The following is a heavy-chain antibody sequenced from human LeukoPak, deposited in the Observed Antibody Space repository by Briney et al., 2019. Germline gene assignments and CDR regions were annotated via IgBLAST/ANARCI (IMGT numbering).Heavy chain of an antibody. CDR2: ISSSSSYI. CDR1: GFTFSSYS. CDR3: ARVSGYDFWSGYAFDY. Sequence: GGSLRLSCAASGFTFSSYSMNWVRQAPGKGLEWVSSISSSSSYIYYADSVKGRFTISRGNAKNSLYLQMNSQRAEDTAVYYCARVSGYDFWSGYAFDYWGQGTLVTVSS. D-gene: IGHD3-3*01. V-gene: IGHV3-21*04. J-gene: IGHJ4*02.